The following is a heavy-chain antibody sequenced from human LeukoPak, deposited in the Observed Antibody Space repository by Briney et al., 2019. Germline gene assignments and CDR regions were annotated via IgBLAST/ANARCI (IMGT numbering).Heavy chain of an antibody. J-gene: IGHJ4*02. CDR3: ARQQRGYSSGWFPYYFDY. V-gene: IGHV4-39*01. Sequence: TPSETLSLTCTVSGGSISSSSYYWGWSRQPPGKGLEWIGSIYYSGSTYYNPSLKSRVTISVDTSKNQFSLKLSSVTAADTAVYYCARQQRGYSSGWFPYYFDYWGQGTLVTVSS. CDR1: GGSISSSSYY. CDR2: IYYSGST. D-gene: IGHD6-19*01.